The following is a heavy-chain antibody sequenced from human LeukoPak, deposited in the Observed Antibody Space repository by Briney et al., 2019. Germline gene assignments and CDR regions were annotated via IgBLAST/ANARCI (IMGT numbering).Heavy chain of an antibody. CDR1: GSSISSYY. Sequence: SETLSLTCTVSGSSISSYYWIWIRQPPGKGLEWIGDIYYSGSTNYNPSLKSRVTISVDTSKNQFSLRLSSVTAADTAVYYSARLASGSYGPLTPFDYWGQGTLVTVSA. D-gene: IGHD1-26*01. J-gene: IGHJ4*02. CDR2: IYYSGST. CDR3: ARLASGSYGPLTPFDY. V-gene: IGHV4-59*08.